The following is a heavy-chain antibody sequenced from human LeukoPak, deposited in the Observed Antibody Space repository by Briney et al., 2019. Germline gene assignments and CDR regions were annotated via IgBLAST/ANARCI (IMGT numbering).Heavy chain of an antibody. CDR1: GFTFSSYG. J-gene: IGHJ4*02. CDR2: ISYDGSNK. D-gene: IGHD3-10*01. Sequence: GGSLRLSCAASGFTFSSYGMHWVRQAPGKGLEWVAVISYDGSNKYYADSVKGRFTISRDNSKNTLYLQMNSLRAEDTAVYYCANSVQGSGSFLYYFDYWGQGTLVTVSS. CDR3: ANSVQGSGSFLYYFDY. V-gene: IGHV3-30*18.